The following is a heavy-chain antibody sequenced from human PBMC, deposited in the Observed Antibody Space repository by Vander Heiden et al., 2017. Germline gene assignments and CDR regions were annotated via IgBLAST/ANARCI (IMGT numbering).Heavy chain of an antibody. CDR3: ARDLSRGGGWVDV. V-gene: IGHV3-7*01. D-gene: IGHD1-26*01. CDR1: GFTFSTYW. CDR2: IREDARER. Sequence: EVQLVESGGGSVQPGESLRLSCATSGFTFSTYWMSWVRQAPGKGLEWVANIREDARERYYVGSVKGLFTIYRDNAKNSVYLKMNSLRDEDTVMYYCARDLSRGGGWVDVWGQGTMVTVSS. J-gene: IGHJ6*02.